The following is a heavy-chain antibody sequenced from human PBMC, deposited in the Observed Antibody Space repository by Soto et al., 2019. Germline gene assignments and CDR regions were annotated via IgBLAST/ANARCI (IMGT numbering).Heavy chain of an antibody. CDR1: GGSISSYY. CDR2: IYYSGST. CDR3: ARDPTDYYDSSATLDAFDI. J-gene: IGHJ3*02. V-gene: IGHV4-59*01. Sequence: SETLSLTCTVSGGSISSYYWSWIRQPPGKGLEWIGYIYYSGSTNYNPSLKSRVTISVDTSKNQFSLKLSSVTAADTAVYYCARDPTDYYDSSATLDAFDIWGQGTMVTVSS. D-gene: IGHD3-22*01.